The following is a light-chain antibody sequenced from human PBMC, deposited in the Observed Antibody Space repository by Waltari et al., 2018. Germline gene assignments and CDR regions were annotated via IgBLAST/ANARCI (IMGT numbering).Light chain of an antibody. CDR3: QQTFSTPPQMYT. CDR2: AAS. CDR1: HNIDKY. V-gene: IGKV1-39*01. Sequence: DIQLTQSPSSLSASVGYRVTIICRSSHNIDKYLNWYQQKAGKAPKLLIYAASNLQGGVSSRFSGSGSGTEFTLSISHLQPEDFATYYCQQTFSTPPQMYTFGQGTKLDIK. J-gene: IGKJ2*01.